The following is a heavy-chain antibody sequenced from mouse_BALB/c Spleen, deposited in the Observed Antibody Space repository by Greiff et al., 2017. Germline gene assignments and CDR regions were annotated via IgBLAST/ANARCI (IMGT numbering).Heavy chain of an antibody. V-gene: IGHV1-67*01. CDR1: GFTFTDYA. J-gene: IGHJ2*01. Sequence: QVQLQQSGPELVRPGVSVKISCKGSGFTFTDYAMHWVKQNHAKSLEWIGVISTYYGNTNYNQKVKGKATMTVDKSSSTAYMELARLTSEDSAIYYCARTRTTDSFGYWGQGTTLTVSS. CDR3: ARTRTTDSFGY. CDR2: ISTYYGNT. D-gene: IGHD1-1*01.